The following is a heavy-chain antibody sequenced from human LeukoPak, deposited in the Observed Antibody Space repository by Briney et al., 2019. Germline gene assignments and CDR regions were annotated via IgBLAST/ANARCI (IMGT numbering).Heavy chain of an antibody. CDR2: INPNSGGT. CDR1: GFTFSSYG. D-gene: IGHD2-2*01. V-gene: IGHV1-2*02. CDR3: AKVLAKEGYCSGTSCYGGVDY. Sequence: GGSLRLSCAASGFTFSSYGMHWVRQAPGQGLEWMGWINPNSGGTSYAQKFQGRVTMTRDTSISTAYMELSRLRSDDTAVYYCAKVLAKEGYCSGTSCYGGVDYWGQGTLVTVSS. J-gene: IGHJ4*02.